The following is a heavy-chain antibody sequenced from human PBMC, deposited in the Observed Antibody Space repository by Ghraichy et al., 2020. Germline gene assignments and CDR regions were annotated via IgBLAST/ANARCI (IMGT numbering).Heavy chain of an antibody. CDR2: TYYRSKWYN. D-gene: IGHD5-12*01. J-gene: IGHJ4*02. CDR1: GDSVSSNSAA. V-gene: IGHV6-1*01. Sequence: SQTLSLTCAISGDSVSSNSAAWNWIRQSPSRGLEWLGRTYYRSKWYNDYAVSVKSRITINPDTSKNQFSLQLNSVTPEDTAVYYCARETFVDIVATIRLDYFDYWGQGTLVTVSS. CDR3: ARETFVDIVATIRLDYFDY.